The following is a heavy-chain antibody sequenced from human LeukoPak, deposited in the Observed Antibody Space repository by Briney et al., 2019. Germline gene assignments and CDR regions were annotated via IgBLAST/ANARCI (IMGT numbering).Heavy chain of an antibody. Sequence: GASVKVSCKASGYTFTGYHMNWVRQAPGQGPEWMGWINPNSGGTKYAQKFQGRVTMTRDTSISTAYMELSRLRSDDTAVYYCARDPSSSYYTDYWGQGTLVTVSS. D-gene: IGHD6-13*01. CDR2: INPNSGGT. CDR3: ARDPSSSYYTDY. J-gene: IGHJ4*02. CDR1: GYTFTGYH. V-gene: IGHV1-2*02.